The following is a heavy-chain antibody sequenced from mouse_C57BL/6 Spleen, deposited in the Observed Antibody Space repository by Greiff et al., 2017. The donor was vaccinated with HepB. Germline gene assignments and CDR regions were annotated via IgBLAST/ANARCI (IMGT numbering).Heavy chain of an antibody. Sequence: EVQLQQSGPELVKPGASVKISCKASGYSFTGYYMNWVKQSPEKSLEWIGEINPSTGGTTYNQKFKAKATLTVDKSSSTAYMQLKSLTSEDSAVYYCACRGSVYAMDYWGQGTSVTVSS. CDR2: INPSTGGT. D-gene: IGHD4-1*01. CDR1: GYSFTGYY. V-gene: IGHV1-42*01. CDR3: ACRGSVYAMDY. J-gene: IGHJ4*01.